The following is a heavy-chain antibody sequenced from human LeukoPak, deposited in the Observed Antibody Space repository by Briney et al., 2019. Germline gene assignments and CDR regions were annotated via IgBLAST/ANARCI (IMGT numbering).Heavy chain of an antibody. J-gene: IGHJ5*02. CDR1: GFTFSSYS. Sequence: GGSLRLSCAASGFTFSSYSMNWVRQAPGKGLEWVAVISYDGSNKYYADSVKGRFTISRDNSKNTLYLQMNSLRAEDTAVYYCARNALSNNWFDPWGQGTLVTVSS. CDR3: ARNALSNNWFDP. V-gene: IGHV3-30*03. CDR2: ISYDGSNK.